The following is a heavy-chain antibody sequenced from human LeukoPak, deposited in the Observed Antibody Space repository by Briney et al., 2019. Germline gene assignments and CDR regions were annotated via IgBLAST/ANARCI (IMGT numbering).Heavy chain of an antibody. Sequence: ASVKVSCKASGYTFTSYDINWVRQATAQGLEWMGWMNPNSGNTGYAQKFQGRVTITRNTSISTAYMELSSLRSEDTAVYYCARTIITINVGLAFDIWGQGTMVTVSS. CDR3: ARTIITINVGLAFDI. CDR2: MNPNSGNT. J-gene: IGHJ3*02. V-gene: IGHV1-8*03. D-gene: IGHD3-10*01. CDR1: GYTFTSYD.